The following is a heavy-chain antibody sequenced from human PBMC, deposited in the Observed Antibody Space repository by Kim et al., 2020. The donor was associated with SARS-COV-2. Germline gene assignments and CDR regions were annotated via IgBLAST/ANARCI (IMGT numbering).Heavy chain of an antibody. D-gene: IGHD3-22*01. J-gene: IGHJ3*02. CDR3: AKEGDYYDSSGYYGSAFDI. Sequence: GRFTISRDNSKNTLYLQMNSLGAEDTAVYYCAKEGDYYDSSGYYGSAFDIWGQGTMVTVSS. V-gene: IGHV3-23*01.